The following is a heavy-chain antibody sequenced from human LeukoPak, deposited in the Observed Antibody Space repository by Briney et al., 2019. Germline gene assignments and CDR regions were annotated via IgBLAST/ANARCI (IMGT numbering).Heavy chain of an antibody. CDR3: ANRPHYNILTGFYKVRSHLDY. CDR1: GFTFSSYW. V-gene: IGHV3-7*01. J-gene: IGHJ4*02. CDR2: IKQDGSEK. Sequence: TGGSLRLSCAASGFTFSSYWMSWVRQAPGKGLEWVANIKQDGSEKYYVDSVKGRFTISRDNAKNSLYLQMNSLRAEDTAMYYCANRPHYNILTGFYKVRSHLDYWGQGTLVTVSS. D-gene: IGHD3-9*01.